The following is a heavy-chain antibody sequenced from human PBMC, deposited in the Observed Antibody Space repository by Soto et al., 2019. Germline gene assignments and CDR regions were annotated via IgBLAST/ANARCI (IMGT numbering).Heavy chain of an antibody. Sequence: SSETPFPTCRVSGGSISSYYWNWIRQPPGKGLEWIGYIYNSGSTNYNPSLKSRVTISVDTSKNQFSLKLTSVTAADTAVYYCAAPPRYWGQGTLVTDSS. D-gene: IGHD6-6*01. J-gene: IGHJ4*02. CDR3: AAPPRY. V-gene: IGHV4-59*01. CDR2: IYNSGST. CDR1: GGSISSYY.